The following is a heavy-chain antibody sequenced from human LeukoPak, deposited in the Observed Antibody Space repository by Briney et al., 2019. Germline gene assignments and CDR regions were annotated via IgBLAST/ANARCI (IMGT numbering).Heavy chain of an antibody. CDR1: GGSISSGSYY. V-gene: IGHV4-61*02. D-gene: IGHD3-10*01. CDR2: IYTSGST. J-gene: IGHJ5*02. CDR3: ARDLIGYYGSGSYNWYDP. Sequence: SQTLSLTCTVSGGSISSGSYYWSWIRQPPGKGLEWIGRIYTSGSTNYNPSLKSRVTISVDTSKNQFSLKLSSVTAADTAVYYCARDLIGYYGSGSYNWYDPWGQGTLVTVSS.